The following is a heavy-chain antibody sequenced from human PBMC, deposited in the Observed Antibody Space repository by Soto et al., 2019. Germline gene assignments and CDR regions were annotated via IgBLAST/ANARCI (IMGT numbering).Heavy chain of an antibody. CDR1: GFSLSTSGVG. D-gene: IGHD2-15*01. V-gene: IGHV2-5*02. J-gene: IGHJ4*02. Sequence: QITLKESGPTLVKPTQTLTLTCTFSGFSLSTSGVGVGWIRQPPGKALDWLALIYWDDDKSYRPSLKSRLTITKDTSKILVVLTLTNMDPVDTATYYSAHRPSYCIYGNCYSGFDYWGQGTLVTVSS. CDR2: IYWDDDK. CDR3: AHRPSYCIYGNCYSGFDY.